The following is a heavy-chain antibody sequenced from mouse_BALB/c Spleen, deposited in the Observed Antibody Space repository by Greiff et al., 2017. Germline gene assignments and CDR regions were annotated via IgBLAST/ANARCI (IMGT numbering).Heavy chain of an antibody. D-gene: IGHD2-10*01. CDR3: ARNTHPYSWFAY. CDR1: GFSLTSYG. Sequence: VKLMESGPGLVAPSQSLSITCTVSGFSLTSYGVHWVRQSPGKGLEWLGVIWSGGSTDYNAAFISRLSISKDNSKSQVFFKMNSLQANDTAIYYCARNTHPYSWFAYWGQGTLVTVSA. CDR2: IWSGGST. J-gene: IGHJ3*01. V-gene: IGHV2-2*02.